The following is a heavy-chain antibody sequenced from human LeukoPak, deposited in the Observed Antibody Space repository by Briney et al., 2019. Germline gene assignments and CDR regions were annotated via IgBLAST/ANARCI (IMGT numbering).Heavy chain of an antibody. CDR1: GYTFTSYD. D-gene: IGHD1-1*01. Sequence: GASVQVSCTPSGYTFTSYDINWVRQATGQGLEWMGWMNPNSGNTGYAQKFQGRVTMTRNTSISTAYMELSSLRSEDTAVYYCARASSFDKTTRWNPAYFGPWGPGSLVTVAS. V-gene: IGHV1-8*01. J-gene: IGHJ5*02. CDR3: ARASSFDKTTRWNPAYFGP. CDR2: MNPNSGNT.